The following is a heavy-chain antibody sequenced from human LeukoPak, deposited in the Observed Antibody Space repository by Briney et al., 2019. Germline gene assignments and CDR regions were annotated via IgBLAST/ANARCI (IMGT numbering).Heavy chain of an antibody. V-gene: IGHV1-18*01. Sequence: ASVTVSCKASGYTFTTYGISWVRQAPGQGLEWMGWIYTYNGNANYAQKFQGRVTLTSDTSTTTAYMELRSLTSDDTAVYYCARDSSPVAGMGRFWGQGTLVTVSS. CDR2: IYTYNGNA. CDR3: ARDSSPVAGMGRF. J-gene: IGHJ4*02. D-gene: IGHD6-19*01. CDR1: GYTFTTYG.